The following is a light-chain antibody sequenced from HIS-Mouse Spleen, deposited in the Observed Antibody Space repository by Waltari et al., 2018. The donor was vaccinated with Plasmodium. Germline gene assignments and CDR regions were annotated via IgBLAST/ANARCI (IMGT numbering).Light chain of an antibody. CDR2: EDS. Sequence: SYELTQPPSVSVSPGQTARITCSGDALPKKYAYWYQQKSGQAPVLGNYEDSKRPSGIPAGVSGSSSGTMATLTISGAQVEDEADYYCYSTDSSGNHRVFGGGTKLTVL. J-gene: IGLJ3*02. V-gene: IGLV3-10*01. CDR3: YSTDSSGNHRV. CDR1: ALPKKY.